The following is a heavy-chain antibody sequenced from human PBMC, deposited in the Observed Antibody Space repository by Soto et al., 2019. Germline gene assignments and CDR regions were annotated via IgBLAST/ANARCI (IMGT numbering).Heavy chain of an antibody. CDR1: GGSISSYY. CDR3: ARDKFGGSYGIFDY. Sequence: SETLSLTCTVSGGSISSYYWSWIRQPPGKGLEWIGYIYYSGSTNYNPSLKSRVTISVDTSKNQFSLKLSSVTAADTAVYYCARDKFGGSYGIFDYWGQGTLVTVS. V-gene: IGHV4-59*01. J-gene: IGHJ4*02. D-gene: IGHD1-26*01. CDR2: IYYSGST.